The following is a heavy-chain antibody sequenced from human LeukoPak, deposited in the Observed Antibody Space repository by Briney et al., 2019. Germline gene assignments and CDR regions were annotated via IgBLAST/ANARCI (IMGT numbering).Heavy chain of an antibody. Sequence: SETLSLTCTVSGYSISSGHYWGWIRQPPGKGLEWIGSIYYSGSTYYNPSLKSRVTISVDTSKNQFSLKLSSVTAADTAVYYCARVKDGFNRQYYFDYWGQGTLVTVSS. D-gene: IGHD5-24*01. CDR1: GYSISSGHY. J-gene: IGHJ4*02. V-gene: IGHV4-38-2*02. CDR2: IYYSGST. CDR3: ARVKDGFNRQYYFDY.